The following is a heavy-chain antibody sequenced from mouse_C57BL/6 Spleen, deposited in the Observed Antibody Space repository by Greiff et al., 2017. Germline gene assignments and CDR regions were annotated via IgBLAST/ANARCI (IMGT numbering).Heavy chain of an antibody. Sequence: VKLQESGAELMKPGASVKLSCKATGYTFTGYWLEWVKQRPGHGLEWIGEILPGSGSTNYNEKFKGKATFTADTSSNTAYMQRSSLTTEDSAIYYCARRRVRSNYLYYFDYWGQGTTLTVSS. D-gene: IGHD2-5*01. CDR3: ARRRVRSNYLYYFDY. CDR2: ILPGSGST. V-gene: IGHV1-9*01. CDR1: GYTFTGYW. J-gene: IGHJ2*01.